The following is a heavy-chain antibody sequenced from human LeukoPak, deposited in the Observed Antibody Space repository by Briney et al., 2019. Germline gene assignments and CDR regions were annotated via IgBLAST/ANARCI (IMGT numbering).Heavy chain of an antibody. CDR3: ARGPPRGKYYYMDV. J-gene: IGHJ6*03. V-gene: IGHV3-13*01. CDR1: GFTFSSFD. D-gene: IGHD1-1*01. Sequence: GGSLRLSCAVSGFTFSSFDMHWIRQPKGQGLEWVSTIGTASDTYYPSSVEGRFTLSRDNAKNSLYLQMHSLTAGDTAVYYCARGPPRGKYYYMDVWGKGTTVTVSS. CDR2: IGTASDT.